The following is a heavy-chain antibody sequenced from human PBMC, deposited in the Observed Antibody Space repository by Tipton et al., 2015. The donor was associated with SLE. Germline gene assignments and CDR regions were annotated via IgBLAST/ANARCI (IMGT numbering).Heavy chain of an antibody. CDR1: GFTFSSYG. CDR2: IWYDGSNK. CDR3: ARDGHDYGGNYYY. D-gene: IGHD4-23*01. J-gene: IGHJ4*02. Sequence: SLRLSCAASGFTFSSYGMHWVRQAPGKGLEWVAVIWYDGSNKYYADSVKGRFTISRDNSKNTLYLQMNSLRAKDTAVYYCARDGHDYGGNYYYWGQGTLVTVSS. V-gene: IGHV3-33*01.